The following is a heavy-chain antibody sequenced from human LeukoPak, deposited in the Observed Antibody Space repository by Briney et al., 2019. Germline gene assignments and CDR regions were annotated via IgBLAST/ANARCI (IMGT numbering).Heavy chain of an antibody. Sequence: GGSVRHSCAASGFTFSRYWMHWVRQSPGKGLVWVSRADYDGSDTSYADSVRGRFTISRDNAKNTLYLQMNSLSAEDTAVYYCATLAAAGTNYWGQGTLVTVSS. V-gene: IGHV3-74*01. CDR1: GFTFSRYW. CDR2: ADYDGSDT. J-gene: IGHJ4*02. CDR3: ATLAAAGTNY. D-gene: IGHD6-13*01.